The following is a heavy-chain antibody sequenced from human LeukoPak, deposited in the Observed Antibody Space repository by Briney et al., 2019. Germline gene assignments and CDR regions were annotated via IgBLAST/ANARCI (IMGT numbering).Heavy chain of an antibody. D-gene: IGHD6-19*01. V-gene: IGHV4-34*01. CDR2: INHSGST. CDR3: ARGSGAVAGRGRYYFDY. CDR1: GGSFSGYY. Sequence: SETLSLTCAVHGGSFSGYYWSWIRQPPGKGLEWIGEINHSGSTNYNPSLKSRVTISVDTSKNQFSLKLSSVTAADTAVYYCARGSGAVAGRGRYYFDYWGQGTLVTVSS. J-gene: IGHJ4*02.